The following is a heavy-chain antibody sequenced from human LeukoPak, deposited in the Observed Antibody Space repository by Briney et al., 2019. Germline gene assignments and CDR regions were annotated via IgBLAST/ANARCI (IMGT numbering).Heavy chain of an antibody. CDR3: ASTNPDGYNVDY. CDR2: IYPGDSDT. Sequence: GESLKISCKGSGYSFNTYWIGWVRQMPGKGLEWMGIIYPGDSDTRYSPSFQGQVTISADKYITTAYLQWSSLKASDTAMYYCASTNPDGYNVDYWGQGTLVTVS. CDR1: GYSFNTYW. J-gene: IGHJ4*02. D-gene: IGHD5-24*01. V-gene: IGHV5-51*01.